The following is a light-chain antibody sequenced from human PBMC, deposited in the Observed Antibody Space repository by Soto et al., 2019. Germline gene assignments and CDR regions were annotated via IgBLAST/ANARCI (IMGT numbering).Light chain of an antibody. V-gene: IGKV1-5*01. CDR3: QHYNSYSEA. CDR1: QSISRY. J-gene: IGKJ1*01. Sequence: DIPMTQSPSSLSASLGDRVTITCRASQSISRYLNWYQQKPGKAPKLLIYAASSLQGGVPSRFSGSGSGTEFTLTISSLQPDDFATYYCQHYNSYSEAFGQGTKVELK. CDR2: AAS.